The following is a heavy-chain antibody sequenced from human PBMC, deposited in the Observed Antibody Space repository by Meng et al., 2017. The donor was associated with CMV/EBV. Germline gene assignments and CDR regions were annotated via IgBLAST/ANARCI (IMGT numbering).Heavy chain of an antibody. Sequence: GESLKISCAASGFTFSSYGMHWVRQAPGKGLEWVAVIWYDGSNKYYADSVKGRFTISRDNSKNTLYLQMNSLRAEDTAVYYCAKDIGYCSSTSCYYYYYGMDVWGQGTMVTVSS. D-gene: IGHD2-2*01. J-gene: IGHJ6*02. CDR2: IWYDGSNK. V-gene: IGHV3-33*06. CDR3: AKDIGYCSSTSCYYYYYGMDV. CDR1: GFTFSSYG.